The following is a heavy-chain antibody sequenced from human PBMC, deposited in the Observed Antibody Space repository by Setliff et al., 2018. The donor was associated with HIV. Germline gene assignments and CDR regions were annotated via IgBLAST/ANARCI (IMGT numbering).Heavy chain of an antibody. D-gene: IGHD3-10*01. CDR3: AKGTSSDWPPMVRGLDY. Sequence: GGSLRLSCLASGFSFSDYYMNWIRQAPGKGLEWISYISYISESGTTIFYADSVKGRFTISRDNGENSLYLQMNSLRAEDTAVYYCAKGTSSDWPPMVRGLDYWGQGTLVTVSS. V-gene: IGHV3-11*01. J-gene: IGHJ4*02. CDR1: GFSFSDYY. CDR2: ISESGTTI.